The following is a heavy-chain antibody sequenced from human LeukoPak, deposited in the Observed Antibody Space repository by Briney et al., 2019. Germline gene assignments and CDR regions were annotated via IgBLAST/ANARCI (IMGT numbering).Heavy chain of an antibody. Sequence: GGSLRLSCAASGFTFSSYEMNWVRQAPGKGLEWVSYISSGGTGKYYADSVKGRFTISRDNANNSLYLEMNSLRAEDTAVYYCARHVSGRWELFFDSWGQGALVTVSS. J-gene: IGHJ4*02. V-gene: IGHV3-48*03. D-gene: IGHD4-23*01. CDR2: ISSGGTGK. CDR3: ARHVSGRWELFFDS. CDR1: GFTFSSYE.